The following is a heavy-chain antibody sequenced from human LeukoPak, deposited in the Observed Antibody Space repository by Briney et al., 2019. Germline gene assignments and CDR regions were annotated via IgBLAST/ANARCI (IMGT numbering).Heavy chain of an antibody. CDR2: ISVSGNT. Sequence: GGSLRLSCAASGFTLSSYAMSWVRQGPGKGLERVSAISVSGNTYHADSVKGRFTISRDSYKNTLYLQMNSLRAEDAAVYYCAKAPVTTCSGAYCYPLDYWGQGTLVTVSS. CDR1: GFTLSSYA. D-gene: IGHD2-15*01. J-gene: IGHJ4*02. V-gene: IGHV3-23*01. CDR3: AKAPVTTCSGAYCYPLDY.